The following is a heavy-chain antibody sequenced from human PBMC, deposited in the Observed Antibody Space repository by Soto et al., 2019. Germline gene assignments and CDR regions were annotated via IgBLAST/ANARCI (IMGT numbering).Heavy chain of an antibody. CDR2: IYYSGST. Sequence: QVQLQESGPGLVKPSQTLSLTCTVSGGSISSGGYYWSWIRQHPGKGLEWIGHIYYSGSTYYNPSLKSRVSISIDTSKNQFSLKLSSVTAADAAVYYCARGFARSRTGTIGHPATYNYGMDVWGQGTTVTVSS. V-gene: IGHV4-31*03. CDR3: ARGFARSRTGTIGHPATYNYGMDV. D-gene: IGHD1-7*01. J-gene: IGHJ6*02. CDR1: GGSISSGGYY.